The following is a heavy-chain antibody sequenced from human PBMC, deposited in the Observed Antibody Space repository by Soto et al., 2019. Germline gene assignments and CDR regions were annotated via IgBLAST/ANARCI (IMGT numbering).Heavy chain of an antibody. CDR3: ARALV. V-gene: IGHV3-30-3*01. CDR2: ISYDGSNK. J-gene: IGHJ6*02. Sequence: GGSLRLSCAASGFTFSSYAMHWVRQAPGKGLEWVAVISYDGSNKYYADSVKGRFTISRDNSKNTLYLQMNSLRAEDTAVYYCARALVWGQGTTVTVSS. CDR1: GFTFSSYA.